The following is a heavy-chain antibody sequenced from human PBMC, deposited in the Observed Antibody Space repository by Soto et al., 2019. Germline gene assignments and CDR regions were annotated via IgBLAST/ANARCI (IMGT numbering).Heavy chain of an antibody. J-gene: IGHJ6*02. CDR1: GGTFSSYA. D-gene: IGHD6-13*01. Sequence: QVQLVQSGAEVKKPGSSVKVSCKASGGTFSSYAISWVRQAPGQGLEWMGGIIPIFGTANYAQKFQGRVTITADESTSTAYMELSSLRSEDTAVYYCAKVPPGSNSWSPYYYYYGMDVWGQGTTVTVSS. V-gene: IGHV1-69*01. CDR3: AKVPPGSNSWSPYYYYYGMDV. CDR2: IIPIFGTA.